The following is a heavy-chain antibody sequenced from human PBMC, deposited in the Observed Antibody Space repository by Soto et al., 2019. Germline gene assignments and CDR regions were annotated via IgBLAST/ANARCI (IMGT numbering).Heavy chain of an antibody. CDR1: GFTFSRHW. V-gene: IGHV3-74*01. D-gene: IGHD3-10*01. J-gene: IGHJ3*02. CDR3: VRDMRPVPWYGGISSAFDM. Sequence: GGSLRLSCAASGFTFSRHWIHWVRQAPGQRLVWVSRTKTDGTTSFADSVRGRFTISRDNAENTLYLQMNSLRAEDTAVYYCVRDMRPVPWYGGISSAFDMWGQGTMVTVSS. CDR2: TKTDGTT.